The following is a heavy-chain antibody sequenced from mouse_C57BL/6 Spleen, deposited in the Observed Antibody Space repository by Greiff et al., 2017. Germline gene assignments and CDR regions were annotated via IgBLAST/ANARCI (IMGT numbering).Heavy chain of an antibody. CDR2: IYPGSGST. D-gene: IGHD1-1*01. Sequence: QVQLKESGAELVKPGASVKMSCKASGYTFTSYWITWVKQRPGQGLEWIGDIYPGSGSTNYNEKFKSKATLTVDTSSSTAYMQLSSLTSEDSAVYYCARYRTSSSYRYFDVWGTGTTVTVSS. CDR3: ARYRTSSSYRYFDV. V-gene: IGHV1-55*01. J-gene: IGHJ1*03. CDR1: GYTFTSYW.